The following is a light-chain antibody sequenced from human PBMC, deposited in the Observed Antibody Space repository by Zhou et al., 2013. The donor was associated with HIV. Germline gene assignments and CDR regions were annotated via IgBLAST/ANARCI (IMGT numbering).Light chain of an antibody. CDR1: QSLLHSNGYNY. Sequence: DIMMTQSPLSLPVTPGEPASISCRSSQSLLHSNGYNYVDWYLQKPGQSPQLLIYLGSNRASGVPDRFSGSESGTDFTLKISRVEAEDVGVYYCMQALRTPITFGQGTRLEIK. V-gene: IGKV2-28*01. J-gene: IGKJ5*01. CDR2: LGS. CDR3: MQALRTPIT.